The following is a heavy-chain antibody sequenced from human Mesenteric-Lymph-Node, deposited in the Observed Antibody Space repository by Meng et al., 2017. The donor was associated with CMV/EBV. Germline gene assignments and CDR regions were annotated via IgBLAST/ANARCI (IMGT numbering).Heavy chain of an antibody. Sequence: SETLSLTCTVSGGSISSYYWTWIRQPPGQGLEWIGFIHYSGSTKYSPSLNSRVTMSVDTSKNHFSLRLTSVTAADTARYYCARIDRGSLDYWGRGTLVTVSS. CDR1: GGSISSYY. CDR2: IHYSGST. D-gene: IGHD3-10*01. CDR3: ARIDRGSLDY. V-gene: IGHV4-59*01. J-gene: IGHJ4*02.